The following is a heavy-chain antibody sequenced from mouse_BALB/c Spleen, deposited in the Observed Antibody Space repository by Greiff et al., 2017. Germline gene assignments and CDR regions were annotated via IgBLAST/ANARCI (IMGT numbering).Heavy chain of an antibody. CDR2: ISSGGST. J-gene: IGHJ4*01. V-gene: IGHV5-6-5*01. Sequence: EVKLVESGGGLVKPGGSLKLSCAASGFTFSSYAMSWVRQTPEKRLEWVASISSGGSTYYPDSVKGRFTISRDNARNILYLQMSSLRSEDTAMYYCAREGGYYVGYAMDYWGQGTSVTVSS. D-gene: IGHD2-3*01. CDR1: GFTFSSYA. CDR3: AREGGYYVGYAMDY.